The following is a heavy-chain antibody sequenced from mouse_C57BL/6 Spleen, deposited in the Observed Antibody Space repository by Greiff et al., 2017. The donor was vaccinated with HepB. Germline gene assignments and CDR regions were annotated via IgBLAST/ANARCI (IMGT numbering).Heavy chain of an antibody. CDR3: ARRGGKGSYWYFDV. V-gene: IGHV1-61*01. D-gene: IGHD1-1*02. CDR1: GYTFTSYW. CDR2: IYPSDSET. Sequence: QVQLQQPGAELVRPGSSVKLSCKASGYTFTSYWMDWVKQRPGQGLEWIGNIYPSDSETHYNQKFKDKATLTVDKSSSTAYMQLSSLTSEDSAVYYCARRGGKGSYWYFDVWGTGTTVTVSS. J-gene: IGHJ1*03.